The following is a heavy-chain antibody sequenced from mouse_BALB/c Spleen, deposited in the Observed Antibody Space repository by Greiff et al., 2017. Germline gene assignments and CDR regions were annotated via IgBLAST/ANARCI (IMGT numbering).Heavy chain of an antibody. CDR3: TRHYRYDAGFDY. D-gene: IGHD2-14*01. CDR2: IYPSDSYT. V-gene: IGHV1-69*02. J-gene: IGHJ2*01. Sequence: QVQLQQPGAELVRPGASVKLSCKASGYTFTSYWINWVKQRPGQGLEWIGNIYPSDSYTNYNQKFKDKATLTVDKSSSTAYMQLSSPTSEDSAVYYCTRHYRYDAGFDYWGQGTTLTVSS. CDR1: GYTFTSYW.